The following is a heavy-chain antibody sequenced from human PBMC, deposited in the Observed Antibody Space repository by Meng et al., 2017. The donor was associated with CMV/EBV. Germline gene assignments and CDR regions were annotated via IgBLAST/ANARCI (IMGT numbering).Heavy chain of an antibody. CDR1: GFTFSSYW. J-gene: IGHJ4*02. CDR3: AKPSWFGELFVHYFDY. Sequence: GGSLRLSCAASGFTFSSYWMHWVRQAPGKGLEWVAFIRYDGSNKYYADSVKGRFTISRDNSKNTLYLQMNSLRAEDTAVYYCAKPSWFGELFVHYFDYWGQGTLVTVSS. CDR2: IRYDGSNK. D-gene: IGHD3-10*01. V-gene: IGHV3-30*02.